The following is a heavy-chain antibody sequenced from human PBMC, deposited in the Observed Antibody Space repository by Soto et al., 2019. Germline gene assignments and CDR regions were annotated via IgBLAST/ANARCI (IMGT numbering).Heavy chain of an antibody. V-gene: IGHV3-11*06. CDR3: ARDLQGFEYSSGCSVDY. D-gene: IGHD6-19*01. CDR2: ISSSSSYT. J-gene: IGHJ4*02. CDR1: GFTCSDYY. Sequence: PGGSLRLSCAESGFTCSDYYMSWIRQSPGKGLEWVSYISSSSSYTNYADSVKGRFTISRDNAKNSLYLQMNSLRAEDTAVYYCARDLQGFEYSSGCSVDYWGQGTLVTVSS.